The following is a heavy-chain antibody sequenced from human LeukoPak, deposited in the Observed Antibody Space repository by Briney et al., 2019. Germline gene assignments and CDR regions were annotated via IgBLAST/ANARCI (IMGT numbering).Heavy chain of an antibody. J-gene: IGHJ4*02. V-gene: IGHV3-74*01. CDR1: GFTFSSYW. D-gene: IGHD3-10*01. CDR3: ARVGFGELFDY. Sequence: SGGSLRLSCAASGFTFSSYWMHWVRQAPGKGLVWVSRINTDGSSTSYADSVKGRFTISRDNAKNTLYLQMNSLRAEDTAVYYCARVGFGELFDYWGQGTLVTVSS. CDR2: INTDGSST.